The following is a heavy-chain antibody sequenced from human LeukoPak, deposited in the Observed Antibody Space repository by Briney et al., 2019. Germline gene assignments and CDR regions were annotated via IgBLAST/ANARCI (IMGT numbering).Heavy chain of an antibody. V-gene: IGHV4-4*07. D-gene: IGHD6-13*01. CDR1: GGSISDFY. J-gene: IGHJ3*02. CDR2: IYTSGNT. Sequence: SETLSLTCSVSGGSISDFYWSWIRQPAGKGLEWIGRIYTSGNTNYNPSLKSRVTMSLDASKNQFSLKLSSVTAADTAVYYCAREIPSRRSAFDIWGQGTTLTVSS. CDR3: AREIPSRRSAFDI.